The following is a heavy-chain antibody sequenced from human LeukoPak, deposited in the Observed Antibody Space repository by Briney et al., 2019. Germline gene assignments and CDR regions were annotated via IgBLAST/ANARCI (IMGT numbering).Heavy chain of an antibody. CDR3: ASHKDF. CDR2: IYYSGST. D-gene: IGHD2-15*01. Sequence: NSSETLSLTCTVSGGSISNNNWSWFRQPPGKGLEWIGYIYYSGSTNYNPSLKSRVTISVDTSKSQFSLKLSSVTAADTAVYYCASHKDFWGQGTLVTVSS. V-gene: IGHV4-59*01. J-gene: IGHJ4*02. CDR1: GGSISNNN.